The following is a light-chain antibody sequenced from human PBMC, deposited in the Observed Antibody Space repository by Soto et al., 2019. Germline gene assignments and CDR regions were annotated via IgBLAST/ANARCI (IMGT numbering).Light chain of an antibody. V-gene: IGKV4-1*01. CDR2: WAS. CDR3: QQYYSTLYT. CDR1: QTILYSSNNKNF. Sequence: DIVMTQSPDSLAVSLGERATINCKSSQTILYSSNNKNFLTWYQQKPGQPPKLLISWASTRESGVPDRFSGSXSGTDFTLTISSLQAEDVAVYYCQQYYSTLYTFGQGTKLEIK. J-gene: IGKJ2*01.